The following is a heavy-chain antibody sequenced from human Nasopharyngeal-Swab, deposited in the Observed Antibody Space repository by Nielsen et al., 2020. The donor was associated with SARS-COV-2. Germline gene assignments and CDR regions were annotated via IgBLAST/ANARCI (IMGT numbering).Heavy chain of an antibody. CDR3: AQTEAFDI. CDR2: ISWNSGSI. Sequence: SLKISCAASGFTFDDYAMHWVRQAPGKGLEWVSGISWNSGSIGYADSVKGRFTISRDNAKNSLYLQMNSLRAEDKALYYCAQTEAFDIWGQGTMVTVSS. CDR1: GFTFDDYA. V-gene: IGHV3-9*01. J-gene: IGHJ3*02.